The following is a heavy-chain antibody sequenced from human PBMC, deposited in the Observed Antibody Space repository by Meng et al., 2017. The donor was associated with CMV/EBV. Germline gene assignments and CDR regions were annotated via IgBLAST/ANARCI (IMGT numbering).Heavy chain of an antibody. Sequence: QVQLVQLGAEVKKPGSSGKVSCKASGGTFSSYAISWVRQAPGQGLEWMRGIIPIFGTANYAQKFQGRVTITADESTSTAYMELSSLRSEDTAVYYCAREGALAYFDYWGQGTLVTVSS. V-gene: IGHV1-69*12. CDR1: GGTFSSYA. CDR2: IIPIFGTA. D-gene: IGHD5-12*01. CDR3: AREGALAYFDY. J-gene: IGHJ4*02.